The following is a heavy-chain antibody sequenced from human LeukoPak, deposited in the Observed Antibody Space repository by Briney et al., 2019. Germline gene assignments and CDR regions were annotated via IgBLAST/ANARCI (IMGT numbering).Heavy chain of an antibody. CDR2: IRYDGGNN. J-gene: IGHJ4*02. CDR3: ARDAYNSDSSGYQFDY. D-gene: IGHD3-22*01. Sequence: GGSLRLSCAASGFTFSSYGMHWVRQAPGKGLEGVAFIRYDGGNNYYADSVKGRFTISRDNSKNTLYLQMNSLRAEDTAVYYCARDAYNSDSSGYQFDYWGQGTLVTVSS. CDR1: GFTFSSYG. V-gene: IGHV3-30*02.